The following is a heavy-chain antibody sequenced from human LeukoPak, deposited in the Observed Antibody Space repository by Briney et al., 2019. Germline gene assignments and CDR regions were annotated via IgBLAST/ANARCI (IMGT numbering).Heavy chain of an antibody. D-gene: IGHD3-16*02. CDR2: ISGSGGST. V-gene: IGHV3-23*01. J-gene: IGHJ4*02. CDR1: GFTFSTYA. CDR3: AKDGDYVWGTYRFDY. Sequence: GGSLRLSCAASGFTFSTYAMSWVRQAPGKGLEWVSVISGSGGSTYYADPVRGRFTISRDNSKNTLYLQMTSLRPEDTAVYYCAKDGDYVWGTYRFDYWGQGTLVTVSS.